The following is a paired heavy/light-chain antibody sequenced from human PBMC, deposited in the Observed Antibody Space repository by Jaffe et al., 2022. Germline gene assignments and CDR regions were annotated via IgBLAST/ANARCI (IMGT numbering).Heavy chain of an antibody. CDR1: GYSVTSSYY. D-gene: IGHD1-1*01. CDR3: VASPNWYRFDH. CDR2: ISQSGST. Sequence: QVQLQESGPGLVKPWETLSLTCAVSGYSVTSSYYWGWIRQPPGRGLEWIGIISQSGSTYYSPSLKSRATISLDTSKNQLSLNLTSMTAAYTAVYYCVASPNWYRFDHWGEGTLVTVSS. V-gene: IGHV4-38-2*01. J-gene: IGHJ4*02.
Light chain of an antibody. Sequence: QSALTQPPSASGSPGQTVTISCAGSISDVGAYNYVSWYQQHPGKAPKLLIFEVDKRPSGVPPRFSGSKSGHTASLTISWLQAEDEADYYCISYAGSNNLLFGGGTKLTVL. CDR1: ISDVGAYNY. J-gene: IGLJ2*01. CDR2: EVD. V-gene: IGLV2-8*01. CDR3: ISYAGSNNLL.